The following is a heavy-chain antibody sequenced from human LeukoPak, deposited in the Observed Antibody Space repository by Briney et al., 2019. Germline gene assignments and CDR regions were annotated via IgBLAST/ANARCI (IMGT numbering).Heavy chain of an antibody. Sequence: ASVKVSCKASGYTFSNYAMNWVRQAPGQGLEWMGWMNPNSGNTGYAQKFQGRVTMTRNTSISTAYMKLSSLRSEDTAVYYCARGDSGDAFDIWGQGTMVTVSS. D-gene: IGHD3-10*01. CDR2: MNPNSGNT. V-gene: IGHV1-8*02. CDR1: GYTFSNYA. CDR3: ARGDSGDAFDI. J-gene: IGHJ3*02.